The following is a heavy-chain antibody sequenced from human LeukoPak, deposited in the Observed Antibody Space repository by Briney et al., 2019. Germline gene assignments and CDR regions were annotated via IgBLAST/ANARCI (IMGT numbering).Heavy chain of an antibody. J-gene: IGHJ3*02. CDR1: GFTFSNAW. V-gene: IGHV3-15*01. CDR3: TTSGDYGDAFDI. CDR2: IISKSDGGTT. Sequence: GGSLRLSCAASGFTFSNAWMSWVRQAPGKGLECVGRIISKSDGGTTDYAAPVKGRFTISRDDSKKTLYLQMNSLKTEDTAVYYCTTSGDYGDAFDIWGQGTMVTVSS. D-gene: IGHD2-21*02.